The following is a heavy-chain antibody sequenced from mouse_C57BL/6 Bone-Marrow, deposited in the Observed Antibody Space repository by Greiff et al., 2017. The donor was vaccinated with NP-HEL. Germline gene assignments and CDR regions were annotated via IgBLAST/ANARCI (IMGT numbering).Heavy chain of an antibody. CDR1: GFTFSSYG. CDR3: ARPDYYGSSYVAWFAY. V-gene: IGHV5-6*01. Sequence: EVQVVESGGDLVKPGGSLKLSCAASGFTFSSYGMSWVRQTPDKRLEWVATISSGGSYTYYPDSVKGRFTISRDNAKNTLYLQMSSLKSEDTAMYYCARPDYYGSSYVAWFAYWGQGTLVTVSA. D-gene: IGHD1-1*01. J-gene: IGHJ3*01. CDR2: ISSGGSYT.